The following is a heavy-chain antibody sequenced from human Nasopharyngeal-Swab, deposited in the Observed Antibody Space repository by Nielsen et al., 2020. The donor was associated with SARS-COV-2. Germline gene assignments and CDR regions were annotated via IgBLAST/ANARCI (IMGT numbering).Heavy chain of an antibody. Sequence: GESLKISCAASGFTFSSYEMTWVRQVPGKGLEWVSYISRSGGTIYYADSVKGRFTISRDNAKNSLYLQMNSLRAEDTAVYYCARGVYDSSGYYYPWGQGTLVTVSS. V-gene: IGHV3-48*03. D-gene: IGHD3-22*01. CDR1: GFTFSSYE. J-gene: IGHJ5*02. CDR3: ARGVYDSSGYYYP. CDR2: ISRSGGTI.